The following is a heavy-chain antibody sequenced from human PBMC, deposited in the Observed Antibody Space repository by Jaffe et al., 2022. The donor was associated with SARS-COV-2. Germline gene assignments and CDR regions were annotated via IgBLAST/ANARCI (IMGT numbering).Heavy chain of an antibody. CDR3: ARGGVGAKRGSFDY. V-gene: IGHV3-33*01. CDR2: IWYDGSNK. CDR1: GFTFSSYG. D-gene: IGHD1-26*01. J-gene: IGHJ4*02. Sequence: QVQLVESGGGVVQPGRSLRLSCAASGFTFSSYGMHWVRQAPGKGLEWVAVIWYDGSNKYYADSVKGRFTISRDNSKNTLYLQMNSLRAEDTAVYYCARGGVGAKRGSFDYWGQGTLVTVSS.